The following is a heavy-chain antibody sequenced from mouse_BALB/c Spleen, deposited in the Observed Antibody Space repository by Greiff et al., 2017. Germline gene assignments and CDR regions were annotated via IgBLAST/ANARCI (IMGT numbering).Heavy chain of an antibody. J-gene: IGHJ3*01. V-gene: IGHV1-63*02. CDR1: GYTFTNYW. CDR2: IYPGGGYT. CDR3: ARWDYGSSSWFAY. D-gene: IGHD1-1*01. Sequence: VQLQQSGAELVRPGTSVKISCKASGYTFTNYWLGWVKQRPGHGLEWIGDIYPGGGYTNYNEKFKGKATLTADTSSSTAYMQLSSLTSEDSAVYFCARWDYGSSSWFAYWGQGTLVTVSA.